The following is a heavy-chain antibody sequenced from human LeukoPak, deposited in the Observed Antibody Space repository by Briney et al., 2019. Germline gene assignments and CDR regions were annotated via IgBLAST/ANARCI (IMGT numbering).Heavy chain of an antibody. CDR2: INPNSGGT. V-gene: IGHV1-2*02. D-gene: IGHD3-10*01. J-gene: IGHJ4*02. CDR1: GYTFTGYY. CDR3: ARVGLRLRWFGESRSRFDY. Sequence: GASVKVSCKASGYTFTGYYMHWVRQAPGQGLEWMGWINPNSGGTNYAQKFQGRVTMTRDTSISTAYMELSRLRSDDTAVYYCARVGLRLRWFGESRSRFDYWGQGTLVTVSS.